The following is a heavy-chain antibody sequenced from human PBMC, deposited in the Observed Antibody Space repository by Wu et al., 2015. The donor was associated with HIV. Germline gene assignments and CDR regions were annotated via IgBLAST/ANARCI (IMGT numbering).Heavy chain of an antibody. D-gene: IGHD5-18*01. V-gene: IGHV1-69*13. J-gene: IGHJ4*02. Sequence: QVHLLQSGAEVKKPGSSVRVSCKVSGGTCSSYALSWVRQAPGQGLEWMGRLIPMYGTANYAQKFQGRVTITADESTSTAYMDVNTLRSEDTAVYFCAGGGGRTSMDPFDYWGQGTLVTVSS. CDR3: AGGGGRTSMDPFDY. CDR2: LIPMYGTA. CDR1: GGTCSSYA.